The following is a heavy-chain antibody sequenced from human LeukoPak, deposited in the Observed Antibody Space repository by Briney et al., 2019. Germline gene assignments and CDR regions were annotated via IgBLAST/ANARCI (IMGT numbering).Heavy chain of an antibody. V-gene: IGHV5-51*01. CDR3: ARVSGGYSNGYDAFDI. Sequence: GESLKISCKGSGYSFTSYWIGWVRQMPGKGLEWMGIIYPGDSDTRYSPSFQGQVTISADKSISTAYLQWSSLKASDTAMYYCARVSGGYSNGYDAFDIWGQGTMVTVSS. CDR2: IYPGDSDT. D-gene: IGHD5-18*01. J-gene: IGHJ3*02. CDR1: GYSFTSYW.